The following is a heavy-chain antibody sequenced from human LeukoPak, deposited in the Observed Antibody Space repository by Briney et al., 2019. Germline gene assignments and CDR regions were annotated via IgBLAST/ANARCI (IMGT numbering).Heavy chain of an antibody. V-gene: IGHV1-18*01. CDR1: GYTFTSYS. CDR2: ISAYNGNT. J-gene: IGHJ6*03. CDR3: ARLTYDSSGYYYYYYYMDV. Sequence: ASVKVSCKASGYTFTSYSISWVRQAPGQGLEWMGWISAYNGNTNYAQKLQGRVTMTTDTSTSTAYMELRSLRSDDTAVYYCARLTYDSSGYYYYYYYMDVWGKGTTVTISS. D-gene: IGHD3-22*01.